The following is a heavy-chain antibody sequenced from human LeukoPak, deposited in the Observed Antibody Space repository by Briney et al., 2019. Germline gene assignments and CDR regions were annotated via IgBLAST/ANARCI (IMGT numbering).Heavy chain of an antibody. CDR2: IYPGDSDT. CDR3: ARHLSRWDKDDAFDI. Sequence: GESLKISCKGSGYSFNTYWIGWVRQMPGKGLEWMGIIYPGDSDTKYSPSFQGQVTISADKSISTAYLQWSSLKASDTAMYYCARHLSRWDKDDAFDIWGQGTMVTVSS. CDR1: GYSFNTYW. D-gene: IGHD2/OR15-2a*01. V-gene: IGHV5-51*01. J-gene: IGHJ3*02.